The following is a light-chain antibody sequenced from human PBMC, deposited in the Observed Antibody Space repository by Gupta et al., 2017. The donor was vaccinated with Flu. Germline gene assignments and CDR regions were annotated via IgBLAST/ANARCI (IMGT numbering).Light chain of an antibody. CDR1: QTISNY. Sequence: EVVLTQSPASLSLSLGERATLSCRASQTISNYLAWYQQRPGQPPRLLIYDASNRATGIPPRFSGSESGTDLTLTIDSLEPEDFAVYYCQQRDTWPPVFTFGQGTKLEIK. J-gene: IGKJ2*01. CDR3: QQRDTWPPVFT. V-gene: IGKV3-11*01. CDR2: DAS.